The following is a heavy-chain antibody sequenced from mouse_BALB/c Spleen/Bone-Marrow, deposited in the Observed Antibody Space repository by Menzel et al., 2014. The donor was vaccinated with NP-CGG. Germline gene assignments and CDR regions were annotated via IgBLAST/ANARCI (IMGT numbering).Heavy chain of an antibody. Sequence: EVKLVESGGGLVQPGRSLKLSCATSGFTFSDYYMYWVRQTPEKRLEWVAYISNGGGSTYYPDTVKGRFTISRDNAKNTLYLQMSRLKSEDTAMYYCARHLYGNYGAMDYWGQGTSVTVSS. CDR2: ISNGGGST. CDR1: GFTFSDYY. D-gene: IGHD2-1*01. CDR3: ARHLYGNYGAMDY. J-gene: IGHJ4*01. V-gene: IGHV5-12*02.